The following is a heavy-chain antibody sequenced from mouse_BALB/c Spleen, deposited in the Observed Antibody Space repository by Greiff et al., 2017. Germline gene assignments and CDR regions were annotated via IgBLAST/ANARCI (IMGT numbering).Heavy chain of an antibody. CDR2: ISSGGSYT. D-gene: IGHD2-13*01. J-gene: IGHJ3*01. CDR1: GFTFSSYT. CDR3: TRDPLYGDYGFDY. Sequence: VQLKESGGGLVKPGGSLKLSCAASGFTFSSYTMSWVRQTPEKRLEWVATISSGGSYTYYPDSVKGRFTISRDNAKNTLYLQMSSLKSEDTAMYYCTRDPLYGDYGFDYWGQGTLVTVSA. V-gene: IGHV5-6-4*01.